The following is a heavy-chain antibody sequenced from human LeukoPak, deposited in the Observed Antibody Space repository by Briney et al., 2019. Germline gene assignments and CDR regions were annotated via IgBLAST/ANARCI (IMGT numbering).Heavy chain of an antibody. Sequence: SGPTLVKPTQTLTLTCTFSGFSLSTSGVGVGWIRQPPGKALEWLALIYWVDDKRYSPSLKSRLTITKDTSKNQVVLTMTNMDPVDTATYYCAHCSGYYDSSGYYQTPYFDYWGQGTLVTVSS. V-gene: IGHV2-5*02. CDR3: AHCSGYYDSSGYYQTPYFDY. J-gene: IGHJ4*02. CDR2: IYWVDDK. D-gene: IGHD3-22*01. CDR1: GFSLSTSGVG.